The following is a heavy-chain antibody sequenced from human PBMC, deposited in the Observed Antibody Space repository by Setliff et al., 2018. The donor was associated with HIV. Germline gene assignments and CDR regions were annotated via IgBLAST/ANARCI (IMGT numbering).Heavy chain of an antibody. CDR3: ARGIAAAADFDY. V-gene: IGHV1-69*05. Sequence: GASVKVSCKASGGTFSSFAISWVRQAPGQGLEWMGGIIPIFGTANYAQKFQGRVTITTDESTTTAYMELRSLRSEDTAVYYCARGIAAAADFDYWGQGTLVTVSS. CDR2: IIPIFGTA. CDR1: GGTFSSFA. J-gene: IGHJ4*02. D-gene: IGHD6-13*01.